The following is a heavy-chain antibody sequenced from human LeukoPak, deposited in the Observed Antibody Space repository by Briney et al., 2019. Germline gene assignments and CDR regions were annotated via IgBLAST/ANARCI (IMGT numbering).Heavy chain of an antibody. D-gene: IGHD4-17*01. CDR3: AREDCGDYYFDY. Sequence: PSETLSLTCTVSGGSISSGGYYWSWIRQHPGKGLEWIGYIYYSGSTYYNPSLKSRVTISVDTSKNQFSLKLSSVTAADTAVYYGAREDCGDYYFDYWGKGTLVTVSS. J-gene: IGHJ4*02. CDR1: GGSISSGGYY. V-gene: IGHV4-31*03. CDR2: IYYSGST.